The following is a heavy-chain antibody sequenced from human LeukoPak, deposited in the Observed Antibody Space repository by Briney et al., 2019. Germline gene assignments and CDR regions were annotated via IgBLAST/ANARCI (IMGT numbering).Heavy chain of an antibody. CDR1: GFTVSTNY. CDR3: ARENGHCSTTSCPFGY. V-gene: IGHV3-66*02. D-gene: IGHD2-2*01. CDR2: IFKGGET. J-gene: IGHJ4*02. Sequence: GGSLRLSCAASGFTVSTNYMSWVRQAPGKGLEWVAAIFKGGETERADSVRGRFTISRDNYKNTVYLQMNTLRSEDTALYFCARENGHCSTTSCPFGYWGQGTLVTVFS.